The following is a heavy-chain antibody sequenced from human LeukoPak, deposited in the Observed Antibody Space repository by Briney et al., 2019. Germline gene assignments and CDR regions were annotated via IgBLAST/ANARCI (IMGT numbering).Heavy chain of an antibody. D-gene: IGHD1-1*01. V-gene: IGHV4-59*01. CDR2: IYYSGST. CDR1: GGSISNDY. Sequence: KTSETLSLTCSVSGGSISNDYWSWIRLPPGKGLEWIGYIYYSGSTNYNPSLSNRATISVDTSKNQFSLRLSSVTAADTAVYYCARDRTGNNWFDPWGQGTLVTVSS. CDR3: ARDRTGNNWFDP. J-gene: IGHJ5*01.